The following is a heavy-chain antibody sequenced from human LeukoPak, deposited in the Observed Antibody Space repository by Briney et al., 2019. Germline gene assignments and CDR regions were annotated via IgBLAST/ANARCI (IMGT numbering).Heavy chain of an antibody. V-gene: IGHV3-21*01. CDR3: ARDRDGSGFPDY. CDR2: ISSSSSYI. Sequence: GGSLRLSCAASGFTFSSYSMNWVRQAPGKGLEWVSSISSSSSYIYYADSVKGRFTISRDNSKNTLYLQMTSLRAEDTAVYYCARDRDGSGFPDYWGQGTLVTVSS. D-gene: IGHD3-10*01. CDR1: GFTFSSYS. J-gene: IGHJ4*02.